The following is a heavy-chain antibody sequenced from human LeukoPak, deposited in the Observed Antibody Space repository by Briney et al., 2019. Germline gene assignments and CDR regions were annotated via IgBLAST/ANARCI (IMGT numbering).Heavy chain of an antibody. CDR2: IRYDGSNK. V-gene: IGHV3-30*02. J-gene: IGHJ4*02. CDR3: AKVGDKYGSGSIND. Sequence: GGSLRLSCAASGFTFSNYGIHWVRQAPGKGLEWVAFIRYDGSNKYYADSVKGRFTISRDNSKNTLYLQMNNLRPEDTAVYHCAKVGDKYGSGSINDWGQGTLVTVSS. CDR1: GFTFSNYG. D-gene: IGHD3-10*01.